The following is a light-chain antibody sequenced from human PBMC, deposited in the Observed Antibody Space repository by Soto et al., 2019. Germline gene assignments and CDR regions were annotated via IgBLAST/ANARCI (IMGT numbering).Light chain of an antibody. CDR3: SSYSSSGTLV. CDR2: DVR. Sequence: QSALTQPASVSGSPGQSITISCTGTSSDVGGHNFVSWYQQHPGRAPKLMIYDVRNRPSGVSNRFSGSKSANTASLTISGLQAEEEADYYCSSYSSSGTLVFGGGTKLTVL. V-gene: IGLV2-14*01. CDR1: SSDVGGHNF. J-gene: IGLJ2*01.